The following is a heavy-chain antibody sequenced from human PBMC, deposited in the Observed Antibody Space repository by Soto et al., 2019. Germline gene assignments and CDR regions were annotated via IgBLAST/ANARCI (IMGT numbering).Heavy chain of an antibody. J-gene: IGHJ2*01. D-gene: IGHD2-2*01. V-gene: IGHV3-33*01. Sequence: VQLVESGGGVVQPGRSLRLSCAASGFTFSSYGMHWVRQAPGKGLEWVAVIWYDGSNKYYADSVKGRFTISRDNSKNTLYLQMNSLRAEDTAVYYCARASSPALYFDLWGRGTLVTVSS. CDR2: IWYDGSNK. CDR3: ARASSPALYFDL. CDR1: GFTFSSYG.